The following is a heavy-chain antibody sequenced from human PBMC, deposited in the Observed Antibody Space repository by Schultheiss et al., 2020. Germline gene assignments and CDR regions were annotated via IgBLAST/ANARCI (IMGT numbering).Heavy chain of an antibody. V-gene: IGHV4-39*07. CDR2: INHSGST. J-gene: IGHJ4*02. CDR3: ARASTVAGPGPALDY. Sequence: SETLSLTCTVSGGSISSSSYYWGWIRQPPGKRLEWIGEINHSGSTNYNPSLKSRVTISVDTSKNQFSLNLKSMTAADRAVYFCARASTVAGPGPALDYWGQGILVTVSS. CDR1: GGSISSSSYY. D-gene: IGHD6-19*01.